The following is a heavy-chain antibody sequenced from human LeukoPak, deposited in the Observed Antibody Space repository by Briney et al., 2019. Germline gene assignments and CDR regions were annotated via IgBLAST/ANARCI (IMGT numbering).Heavy chain of an antibody. CDR3: GTSIAARPTAYYFDY. J-gene: IGHJ4*02. CDR1: GYTLTELS. V-gene: IGHV1-24*01. D-gene: IGHD6-6*01. Sequence: GASVKVSCKVSGYTLTELSMHWVRQAPGKGLEWMGGFDPEDGETIYAQKFQGRVTMTEDTSTDTAYMELRSLRSEDTAVYYCGTSIAARPTAYYFDYWGQGTLVTVSS. CDR2: FDPEDGET.